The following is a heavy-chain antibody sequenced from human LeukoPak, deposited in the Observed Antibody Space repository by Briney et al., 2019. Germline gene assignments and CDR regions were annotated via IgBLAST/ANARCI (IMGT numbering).Heavy chain of an antibody. Sequence: SETLSLTCAVPGGSISSSSVFWGWIRQPPGKGLEWIGSIYYSGNSYYNPSLKSRVTISVDTSKNQFSLKLSSVTAADTAVYYCARVPGYQLLFDYWGQGTLVTVSS. CDR2: IYYSGNS. V-gene: IGHV4-39*01. CDR1: GGSISSSSVF. D-gene: IGHD2-2*01. J-gene: IGHJ4*02. CDR3: ARVPGYQLLFDY.